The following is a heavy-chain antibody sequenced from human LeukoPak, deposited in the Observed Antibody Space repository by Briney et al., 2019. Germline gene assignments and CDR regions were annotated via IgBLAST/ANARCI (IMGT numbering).Heavy chain of an antibody. J-gene: IGHJ4*02. CDR2: IIPILGIA. V-gene: IGHV1-69*04. D-gene: IGHD3-22*01. CDR1: GGTFSGYA. Sequence: SVKVSCKASGGTFSGYAISWVRQAPGQGLEWMGRIIPILGIANYAQKFQGRVTITADKSTSTAYMELSSLRSEDTAVYYCARHPTNYYDSSGSLGYFDYWGQGTLVTVSS. CDR3: ARHPTNYYDSSGSLGYFDY.